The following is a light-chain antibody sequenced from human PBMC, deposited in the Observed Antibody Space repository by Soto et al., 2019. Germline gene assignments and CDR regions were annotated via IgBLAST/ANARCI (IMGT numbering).Light chain of an antibody. V-gene: IGLV2-14*01. J-gene: IGLJ1*01. CDR1: RTDVGGFNH. CDR3: SSYTSISALDV. Sequence: ALTQPASVSGSPGQSITISCTGTRTDVGGFNHVSWYQQHPGKAPKVIIYEVYNRPSGVSSRFSGSKSGNTASLTISGLQAEDEADYYCSSYTSISALDVFGTGTKVTVL. CDR2: EVY.